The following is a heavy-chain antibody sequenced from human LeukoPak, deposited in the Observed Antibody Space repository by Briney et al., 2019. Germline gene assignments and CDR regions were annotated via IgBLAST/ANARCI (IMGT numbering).Heavy chain of an antibody. CDR3: ATYAGSSSKYFQH. V-gene: IGHV5-51*01. CDR1: GYTFTNYW. CDR2: IYPGDSDT. Sequence: GESLKISCKGSGYTFTNYWIGWVRQMPGKGLEWMGIIYPGDSDTRYSPSFQGQVTISADTSISTAYLQWSSLKASDSAMYYCATYAGSSSKYFQHWGQGTLVTVSS. D-gene: IGHD3-10*01. J-gene: IGHJ1*01.